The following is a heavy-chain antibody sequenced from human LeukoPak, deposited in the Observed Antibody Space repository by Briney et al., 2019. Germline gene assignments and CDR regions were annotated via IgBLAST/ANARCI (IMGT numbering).Heavy chain of an antibody. J-gene: IGHJ4*02. V-gene: IGHV4-31*03. Sequence: PSETLSLTCTVSGGSISSGGYYWSWIRQHPGKGLEWIGYIYYSGSTYYNPSLKSRVTISVDTSKNQFSLKLSSVTAADTAVYYCARLSVDTAMAHYYWGQGTLVTVSS. CDR1: GGSISSGGYY. CDR2: IYYSGST. D-gene: IGHD5-18*01. CDR3: ARLSVDTAMAHYY.